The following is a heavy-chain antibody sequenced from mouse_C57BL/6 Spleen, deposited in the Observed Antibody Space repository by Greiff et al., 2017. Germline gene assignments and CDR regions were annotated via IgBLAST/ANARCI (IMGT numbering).Heavy chain of an antibody. D-gene: IGHD2-1*01. J-gene: IGHJ4*01. CDR1: GFTFSSYG. V-gene: IGHV5-6*02. Sequence: EVKLVESGGDLVKPGGSLKLSCAASGFTFSSYGMSWVRQTPDKRLEWVATISSGGSYTYYPDSVKGRFTISRDNAKNTLYLQMSSLKSEDTAMYYCARRGNYDYAMDYWGQGTSVTVSS. CDR3: ARRGNYDYAMDY. CDR2: ISSGGSYT.